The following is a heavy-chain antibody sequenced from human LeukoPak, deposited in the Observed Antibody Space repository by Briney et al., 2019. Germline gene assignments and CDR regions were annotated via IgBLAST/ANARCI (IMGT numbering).Heavy chain of an antibody. CDR3: ARQEYYDTGGYSALYNWFDP. J-gene: IGHJ5*02. CDR2: IYYSGST. Sequence: SETLSLTCTGSGGSISNYYWSWIRQPPGKGLEGIGYIYYSGSTNYNPSLKSRVTMSVDTSKNQFSLKLSSVTAADTAVYYCARQEYYDTGGYSALYNWFDPWGQGTLVTVSS. V-gene: IGHV4-59*08. D-gene: IGHD3-22*01. CDR1: GGSISNYY.